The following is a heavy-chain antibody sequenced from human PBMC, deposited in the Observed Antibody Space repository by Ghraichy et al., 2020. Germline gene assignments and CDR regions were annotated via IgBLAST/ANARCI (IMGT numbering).Heavy chain of an antibody. J-gene: IGHJ4*02. D-gene: IGHD3-10*01. V-gene: IGHV4-34*01. CDR1: GGSFSGYY. CDR3: ARYRRGPNFDY. Sequence: SQTLSLTCAVYGGSFSGYYWSWIRQPPGKGLEWIGEINHSGSTNYNPSLKSRVTISVDTSKNQFSLKLSSVTAADTAVYYCARYRRGPNFDYWGQGTLVTVSS. CDR2: INHSGST.